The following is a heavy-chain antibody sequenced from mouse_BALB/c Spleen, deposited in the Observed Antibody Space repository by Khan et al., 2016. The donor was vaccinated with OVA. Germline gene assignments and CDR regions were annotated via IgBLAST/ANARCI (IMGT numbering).Heavy chain of an antibody. D-gene: IGHD2-1*01. CDR1: GYTFTNYW. Sequence: QVQLQQSGAELVKPGASVKLSCKTSGYTFTNYWIQWVKQRPGQGLGWIGQIFPGTGTTYYNENFKAKATPTIDTSSSTAYMQLSSLTSEDSAVYFCARGYFGNYEFAFWGQGSLVTVSA. J-gene: IGHJ3*01. CDR2: IFPGTGTT. CDR3: ARGYFGNYEFAF. V-gene: IGHV1S132*01.